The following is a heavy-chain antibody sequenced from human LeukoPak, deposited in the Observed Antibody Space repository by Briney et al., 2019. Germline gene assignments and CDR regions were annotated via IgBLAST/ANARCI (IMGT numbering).Heavy chain of an antibody. V-gene: IGHV1-58*01. Sequence: ASVKVSCRASGFTSTNFAVQWVRQARGQRLEWIGWIIVGSGATKCAQDFQERVTITRDLSTSTLYMELRSLTSEDTAVYYCAADLSNPRMGASYLDSWGQGTLVTVSS. CDR3: AADLSNPRMGASYLDS. CDR1: GFTSTNFA. CDR2: IIVGSGAT. J-gene: IGHJ4*02. D-gene: IGHD3-16*01.